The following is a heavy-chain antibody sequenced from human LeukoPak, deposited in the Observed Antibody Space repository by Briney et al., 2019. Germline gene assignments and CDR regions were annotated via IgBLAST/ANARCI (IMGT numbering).Heavy chain of an antibody. CDR1: GDSISSSYYY. J-gene: IGHJ6*02. CDR2: IYYSGAT. V-gene: IGHV4-39*01. D-gene: IGHD2-2*01. Sequence: SETLSLTCTASGDSISSSYYYWGWIRQPPERGLEWIGSIYYSGATYYTASLKSRVTISVDTSKNQFSLKLSSVTAADTAVYYCARGLGYCSSTSCLRYNWNYYYYGMDVWGQGTTVTVSS. CDR3: ARGLGYCSSTSCLRYNWNYYYYGMDV.